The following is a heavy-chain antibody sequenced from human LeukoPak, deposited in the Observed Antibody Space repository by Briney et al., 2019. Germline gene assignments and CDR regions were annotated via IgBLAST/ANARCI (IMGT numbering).Heavy chain of an antibody. D-gene: IGHD6-13*01. V-gene: IGHV4-39*07. CDR3: AREDWSIAAAGSFDY. CDR1: GGSINSSYYY. J-gene: IGHJ4*02. CDR2: IYYSGST. Sequence: SETLSLTCTVSGGSINSSYYYWGWIRQPPGKGLEWIGSIYYSGSTYYNPSLKSRVTISVDTSKNQFSLKLSSVTAADTAVYYCAREDWSIAAAGSFDYWGQGTLVTVSS.